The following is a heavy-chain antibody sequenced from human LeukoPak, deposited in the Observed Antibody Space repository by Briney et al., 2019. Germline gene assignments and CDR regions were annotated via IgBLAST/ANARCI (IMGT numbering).Heavy chain of an antibody. CDR3: ARDLGIATDAFDI. V-gene: IGHV4-59*01. CDR1: GGSISSYY. Sequence: PSETLSLTCTVSGGSISSYYWSWIRQPPGKGLEWIGYIYYSGSTNYNPSLKSRVTISVDTSKNQFSLKLSSVTAADTAVYYCARDLGIATDAFDIWGQGTMVTVSS. CDR2: IYYSGST. J-gene: IGHJ3*02. D-gene: IGHD6-13*01.